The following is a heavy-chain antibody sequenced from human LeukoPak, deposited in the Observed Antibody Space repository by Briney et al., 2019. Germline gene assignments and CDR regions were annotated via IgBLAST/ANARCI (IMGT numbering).Heavy chain of an antibody. CDR1: GGTFSSYA. D-gene: IGHD6-13*01. J-gene: IGHJ4*02. CDR2: IIPIFGTA. CDR3: ARDRVAAAGRYFDY. V-gene: IGHV1-69*05. Sequence: GSSVKVSCKASGGTFSSYAISWVRQAPGQGLEWMGGIIPIFGTANYAQKFQGRVTITTDESTCTAYTELSSLRSEDTAVYYCARDRVAAAGRYFDYWGQRTLVTVSS.